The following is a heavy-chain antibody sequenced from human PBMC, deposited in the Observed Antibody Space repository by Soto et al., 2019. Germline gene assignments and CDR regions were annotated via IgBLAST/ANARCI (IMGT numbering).Heavy chain of an antibody. Sequence: QAQLVQSGAEVKKPGSSVKVSCKASGGLFSSYPISWVRQVPGQGLEWMGGIIPVFHTAYYTQRFQGRVTITADESTNTAYMELSSLRSEDTAIYYCARGGSGYTWFNEFWGQGTLVTVSS. CDR2: IIPVFHTA. J-gene: IGHJ4*02. V-gene: IGHV1-69*01. D-gene: IGHD3-22*01. CDR1: GGLFSSYP. CDR3: ARGGSGYTWFNEF.